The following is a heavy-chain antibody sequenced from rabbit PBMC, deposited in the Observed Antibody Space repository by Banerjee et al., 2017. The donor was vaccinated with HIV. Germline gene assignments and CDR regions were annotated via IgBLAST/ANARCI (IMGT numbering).Heavy chain of an antibody. CDR2: INSSSRNV. CDR3: ARDLGGYAGYGDL. Sequence: QSLEESGGDLVKPEGSLTLTCTASGFDFSRDAMCWVRQAPGKGLEWIGCINSSSRNVVYASWATGRFTISKTSSTTVTLQMTSLTAADTATYFCARDLGGYAGYGDLWGQGTLVTVS. V-gene: IGHV1S40*01. J-gene: IGHJ4*01. D-gene: IGHD7-1*01. CDR1: GFDFSRDA.